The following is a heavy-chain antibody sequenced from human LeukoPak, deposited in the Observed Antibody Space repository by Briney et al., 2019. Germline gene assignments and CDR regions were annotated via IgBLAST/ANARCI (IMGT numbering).Heavy chain of an antibody. CDR2: FDPEDGET. Sequence: ASVKVSCKVSGYTLTELSMHWVRQAPGKGLEWMGGFDPEDGETIYAQKFQGRVTMTEDTSTDTAYMELSSLRSEDTAVYYCAISTTVTTSSDYWGQGTLVTVSS. CDR1: GYTLTELS. D-gene: IGHD4-17*01. CDR3: AISTTVTTSSDY. V-gene: IGHV1-24*01. J-gene: IGHJ4*02.